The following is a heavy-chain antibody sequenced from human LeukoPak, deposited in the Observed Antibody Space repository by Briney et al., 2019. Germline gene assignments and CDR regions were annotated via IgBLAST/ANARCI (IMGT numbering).Heavy chain of an antibody. J-gene: IGHJ3*02. CDR1: GGSSSSYY. Sequence: SETLSLTCTVSGGSSSSYYWNWIRQPPGKGLEWIGYSSYSGSTNYNPSLKSRVTISVDTSKNQFSLKLSSVTAADTAVYYCARAFLGGDAFDIWGQGTMVTVSS. CDR3: ARAFLGGDAFDI. CDR2: SSYSGST. D-gene: IGHD2-15*01. V-gene: IGHV4-59*01.